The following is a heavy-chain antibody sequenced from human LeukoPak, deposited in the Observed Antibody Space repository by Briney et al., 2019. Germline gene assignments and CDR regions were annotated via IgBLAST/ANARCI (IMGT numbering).Heavy chain of an antibody. V-gene: IGHV4-59*01. CDR3: ARGGSITMVRGAVDY. CDR1: GGSIRSYY. Sequence: SETLSLTCTVSGGSIRSYYWSWIRQPPGKGLEWIGYIYYSGSTNYNPSLKSRVTISVDTSKNQFSLKLSSVTAADTAVYYCARGGSITMVRGAVDYWGQGTLVTVSS. CDR2: IYYSGST. J-gene: IGHJ4*02. D-gene: IGHD3-10*01.